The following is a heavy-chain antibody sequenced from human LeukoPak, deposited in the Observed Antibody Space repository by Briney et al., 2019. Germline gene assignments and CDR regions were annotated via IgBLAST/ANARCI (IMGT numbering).Heavy chain of an antibody. CDR3: ARDLDEYYFDY. V-gene: IGHV4-34*01. Sequence: SETLSLTCAVYGGSFSGYYWSWIRQPPGKGLEWIGEINHSGSTNYNPSLKSRVTMSVDTSKNQFSLKLSSVTAADTAVYYCARDLDEYYFDYWGQGTLVTVSS. D-gene: IGHD3-9*01. CDR2: INHSGST. CDR1: GGSFSGYY. J-gene: IGHJ4*02.